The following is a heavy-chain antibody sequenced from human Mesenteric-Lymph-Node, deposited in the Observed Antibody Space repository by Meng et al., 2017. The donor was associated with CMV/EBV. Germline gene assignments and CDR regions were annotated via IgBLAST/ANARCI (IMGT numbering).Heavy chain of an antibody. J-gene: IGHJ4*02. V-gene: IGHV1-18*04. CDR3: ARIVDCSGGSCYGY. Sequence: ASVYTFTSYGISWVRQAPGQGLEWMGWISAYNGNTNYAQKLQGRVTMTTDTSTSTAYMELRSLRSDDTAVYYCARIVDCSGGSCYGYWGQGTLVTVSS. CDR2: ISAYNGNT. D-gene: IGHD2-15*01. CDR1: VYTFTSYG.